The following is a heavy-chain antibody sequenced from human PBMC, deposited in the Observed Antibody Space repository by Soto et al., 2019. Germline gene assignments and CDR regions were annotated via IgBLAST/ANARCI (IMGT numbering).Heavy chain of an antibody. CDR1: GFTFSSYG. V-gene: IGHV3-33*01. Sequence: GVSLRLSCAASGFTFSSYGMHWVRQAPGKGLEWVAVIWYDGSNKYYADSVKGRFTISRDNSKNTLYLQMNSLRAEDTAVYYCARATPYYYDSSGYPFDYWGQGTLVTVSS. CDR3: ARATPYYYDSSGYPFDY. CDR2: IWYDGSNK. J-gene: IGHJ4*02. D-gene: IGHD3-22*01.